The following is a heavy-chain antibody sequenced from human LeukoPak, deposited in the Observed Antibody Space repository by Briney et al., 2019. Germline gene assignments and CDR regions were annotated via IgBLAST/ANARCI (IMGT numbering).Heavy chain of an antibody. J-gene: IGHJ4*02. Sequence: GGSLRLSRAASGFTFSSYAMHWVRQAPGKGLEWVAVISYDGSNKYYADSVKGRFTISRDNSKNTLYLQMNSLRAEDTAVYYCSRDLRGRDDYWGQGILVIVSS. V-gene: IGHV3-30*04. CDR3: SRDLRGRDDY. CDR1: GFTFSSYA. CDR2: ISYDGSNK. D-gene: IGHD5-24*01.